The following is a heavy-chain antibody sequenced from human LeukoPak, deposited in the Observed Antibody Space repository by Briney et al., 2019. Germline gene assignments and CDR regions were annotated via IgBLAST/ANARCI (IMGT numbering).Heavy chain of an antibody. Sequence: EGSLRLSCAASGFTFSSYSMNWVRQAPGKGLEWVSSISSSSSYIYYADSVKGRFTISRDNAKNSLYLQMNSLRAEDTAVYYCARYQSSDGMDVWGQGTTVTVSS. V-gene: IGHV3-21*01. D-gene: IGHD6-25*01. J-gene: IGHJ6*02. CDR2: ISSSSSYI. CDR1: GFTFSSYS. CDR3: ARYQSSDGMDV.